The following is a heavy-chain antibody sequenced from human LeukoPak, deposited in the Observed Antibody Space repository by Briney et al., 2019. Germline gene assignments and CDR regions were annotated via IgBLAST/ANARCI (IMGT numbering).Heavy chain of an antibody. CDR1: GYTFTGYY. Sequence: GASVKVSCKASGYTFTGYYMHWVRQAPGQGLEWMGWINPNSGGTNYAQKFQGRVTMTRDTSISTAYMELSRLRSDDTAVYYCARDWTHYGDPSSYFDYWGQGTLVTVSS. CDR3: ARDWTHYGDPSSYFDY. J-gene: IGHJ4*02. V-gene: IGHV1-2*02. D-gene: IGHD4-17*01. CDR2: INPNSGGT.